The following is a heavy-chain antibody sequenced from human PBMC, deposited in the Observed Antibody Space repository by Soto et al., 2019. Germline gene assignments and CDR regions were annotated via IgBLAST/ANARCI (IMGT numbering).Heavy chain of an antibody. J-gene: IGHJ5*02. V-gene: IGHV4-31*03. CDR1: GGSIRSDDYY. CDR3: ARGMVAASGP. Sequence: NPSETLSLTCTVSGGSIRSDDYYWGWIRQPPGKGLEWIGYIYYSGSTYYNPSLKSRVTISVDTSKNQFSLKLSSVTAADTAVYYCARGMVAASGPWGQGTLVTVSS. D-gene: IGHD2-15*01. CDR2: IYYSGST.